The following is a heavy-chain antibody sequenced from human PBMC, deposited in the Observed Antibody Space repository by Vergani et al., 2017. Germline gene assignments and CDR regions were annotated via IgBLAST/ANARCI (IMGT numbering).Heavy chain of an antibody. V-gene: IGHV3-30*18. J-gene: IGHJ4*02. CDR2: ISYDGSNK. CDR1: GFTFSSYG. D-gene: IGHD3-22*01. Sequence: QVQLVESGGGVVQPGRSLRLSCAASGFTFSSYGMHWVRQAPGKGLEWVAVISYDGSNKYYADSVKGRFTISRDNSKNTLYLQMNSLRAEDTAVYYCANQYYYDSSGYSFDYWGQGTLVTVSS. CDR3: ANQYYYDSSGYSFDY.